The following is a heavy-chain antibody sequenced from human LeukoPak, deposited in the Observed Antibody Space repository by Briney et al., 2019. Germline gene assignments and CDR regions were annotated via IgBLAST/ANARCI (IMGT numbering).Heavy chain of an antibody. V-gene: IGHV6-1*01. J-gene: IGHJ4*02. D-gene: IGHD3-10*01. Sequence: SQTLSLTCDISGDSVSTNTVDWNWIRQSPSRGLEWRGRTYYRFKWYNEYAVSVKRRININPGTSTHKFSLELNSVPPEDTAVYYCARGVDPTANRGLDYWGQGTLVTVSS. CDR2: TYYRFKWYN. CDR1: GDSVSTNTVD. CDR3: ARGVDPTANRGLDY.